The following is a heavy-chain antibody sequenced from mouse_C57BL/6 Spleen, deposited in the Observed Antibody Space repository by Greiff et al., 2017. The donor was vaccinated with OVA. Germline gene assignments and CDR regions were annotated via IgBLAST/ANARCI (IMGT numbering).Heavy chain of an antibody. Sequence: VKLVESGAELVKPGASVKISCKASGYTFTDYYINWVKQRPGQGLEWIGKIGPGSGSTYYNEKFKGKAALTADKSSSTAYMQLSSLTSEDSAVYFCAWTTTVVATENFDYWGQGTTLTVSS. J-gene: IGHJ2*01. CDR2: IGPGSGST. CDR3: AWTTTVVATENFDY. D-gene: IGHD1-1*01. V-gene: IGHV1-77*01. CDR1: GYTFTDYY.